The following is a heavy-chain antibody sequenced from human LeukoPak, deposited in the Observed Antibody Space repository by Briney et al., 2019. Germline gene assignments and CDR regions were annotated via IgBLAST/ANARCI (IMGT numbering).Heavy chain of an antibody. D-gene: IGHD3-22*01. CDR3: ARAPYYCDSSGYNNNGHFDY. CDR2: ISSSGSTI. V-gene: IGHV3-11*01. J-gene: IGHJ4*02. Sequence: SGGSLRLSCAASGFTFSDYYMSWIRQAPGKGLEWVSYISSSGSTIYYADSVKGRFTISRDNAKNSLYLQMNSLRAEDTAVYYCARAPYYCDSSGYNNNGHFDYWGQGILVTVSS. CDR1: GFTFSDYY.